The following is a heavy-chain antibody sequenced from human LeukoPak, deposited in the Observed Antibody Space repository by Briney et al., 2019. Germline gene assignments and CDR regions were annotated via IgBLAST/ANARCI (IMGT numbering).Heavy chain of an antibody. CDR3: ARENSGSYYNPLGYMDV. Sequence: SETLSLTCTVSGGSISLYYWNWIRQPAGKGLEWIGRIFTSGITNYNPSLKSRVTMSVDTSKSQFSLALSSVTAADTAVYYCARENSGSYYNPLGYMDVWGKGTMVTVSS. CDR1: GGSISLYY. J-gene: IGHJ6*03. V-gene: IGHV4-4*07. D-gene: IGHD3-10*01. CDR2: IFTSGIT.